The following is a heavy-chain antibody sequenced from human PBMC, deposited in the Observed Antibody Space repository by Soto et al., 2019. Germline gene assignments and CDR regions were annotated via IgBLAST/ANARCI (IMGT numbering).Heavy chain of an antibody. CDR3: ATGLRGLYFFDY. D-gene: IGHD3-10*01. V-gene: IGHV4-30-2*01. CDR1: GASISSSGYY. Sequence: SETLSLTCAVSGASISSSGYYWSWIRQPPGKGLECIGYIYHGGSTYYNPSLKSRVTISVDRSKNHFSLKLSSVTAADTAVYYCATGLRGLYFFDYWRQGALVT. J-gene: IGHJ4*02. CDR2: IYHGGST.